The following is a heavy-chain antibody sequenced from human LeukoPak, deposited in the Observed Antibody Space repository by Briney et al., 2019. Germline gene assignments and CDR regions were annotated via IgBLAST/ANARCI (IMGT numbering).Heavy chain of an antibody. CDR2: ISWNSGSI. Sequence: GGSLRLSCAVSGFTFDDYAMHWVRQAPGKGLEWVSGISWNSGSIGYADSVKGRFTISRDNAKNSLYLQMNSLRAEDTALYYCAKGNSSSWYFVGYWGQGTLVTVSS. CDR1: GFTFDDYA. D-gene: IGHD6-13*01. J-gene: IGHJ4*02. CDR3: AKGNSSSWYFVGY. V-gene: IGHV3-9*01.